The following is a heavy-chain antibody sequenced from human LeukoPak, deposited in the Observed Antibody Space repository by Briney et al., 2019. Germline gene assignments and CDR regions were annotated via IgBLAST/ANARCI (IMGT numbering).Heavy chain of an antibody. D-gene: IGHD1-26*01. CDR3: AKVSGSYSGACYYYMDV. J-gene: IGHJ6*03. Sequence: PGGSLRLSCATSGFSLSPYGMHWVRQAPGKGLEWVAIIYYDGSNKHYADSVKGRFTISRDDSKNTLYLQMNGLRAEDTAIYYCAKVSGSYSGACYYYMDVWGEGTTVTVSS. V-gene: IGHV3-33*06. CDR2: IYYDGSNK. CDR1: GFSLSPYG.